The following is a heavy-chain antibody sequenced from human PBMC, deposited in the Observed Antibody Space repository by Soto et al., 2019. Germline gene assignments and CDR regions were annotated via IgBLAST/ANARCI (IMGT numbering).Heavy chain of an antibody. CDR3: GWYHLVPDY. CDR1: GITFSRYA. D-gene: IGHD2-15*01. Sequence: VQLLESGGGLVQHGGSLRLSCTASGITFSRYAMSWVRQAPGKGLEWVSAITSSGDTTYYADSVKGRFTISRDNSKSTLFLQMNSLRAEDPAIYLCGWYHLVPDYWGQGTLGNVPP. J-gene: IGHJ4*02. V-gene: IGHV3-23*01. CDR2: ITSSGDTT.